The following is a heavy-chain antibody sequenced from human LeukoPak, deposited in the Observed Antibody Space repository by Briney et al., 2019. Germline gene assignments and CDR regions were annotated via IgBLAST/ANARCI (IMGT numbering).Heavy chain of an antibody. D-gene: IGHD3-10*01. Sequence: GGSLRLSCGASGFTFSSYAMSWVRQAPGKGLEWVSAISGSGGSTYYADSVKGRFTISRDNSKNTLYLQMNSLRAEDTAVYYCARARYYGSGSYHRKLMLDAFDIWGQGTMVTVSS. V-gene: IGHV3-23*01. CDR1: GFTFSSYA. J-gene: IGHJ3*02. CDR3: ARARYYGSGSYHRKLMLDAFDI. CDR2: ISGSGGST.